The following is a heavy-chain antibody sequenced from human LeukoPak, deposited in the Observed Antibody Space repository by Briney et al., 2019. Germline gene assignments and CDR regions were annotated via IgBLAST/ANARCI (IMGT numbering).Heavy chain of an antibody. V-gene: IGHV3-30*18. Sequence: GGSLRLSCAASGFTFSSYGMHWVRQAPGKGLEWVTLISYDGSNKYYADSVEGRFTISRDNSKNTLYLEMNSLRVEDTAVYYCAKGYGSGSFYAMDVWGQGTTVTVSS. CDR1: GFTFSSYG. CDR2: ISYDGSNK. J-gene: IGHJ6*02. D-gene: IGHD3-10*01. CDR3: AKGYGSGSFYAMDV.